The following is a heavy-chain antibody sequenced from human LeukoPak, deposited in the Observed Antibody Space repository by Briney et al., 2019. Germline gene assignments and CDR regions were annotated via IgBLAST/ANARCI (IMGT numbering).Heavy chain of an antibody. V-gene: IGHV4-59*12. CDR1: GGSFSSYY. J-gene: IGHJ3*02. Sequence: SETLSLTCAVSGGSFSSYYWSWIRQPPGKGLEWIGYIYYSGNTNYNPSLKSRVTILLDTSKNKFSLKLSSVTAADTTVYYCARKRPPRAYSFGPDGFDMWGDGTVVTVS. CDR3: ARKRPPRAYSFGPDGFDM. CDR2: IYYSGNT. D-gene: IGHD5-18*01.